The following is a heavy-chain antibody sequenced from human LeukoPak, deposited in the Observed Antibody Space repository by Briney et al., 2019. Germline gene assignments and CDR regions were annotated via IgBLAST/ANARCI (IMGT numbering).Heavy chain of an antibody. D-gene: IGHD6-25*01. CDR3: AKDLTYSSARDAFDI. CDR2: IKEDGSDK. Sequence: GGSLRLSCAASGFTFSRYWMSWVRQAPGKGLEWVANIKEDGSDKYYVDSVKGRFTISRDNSKNSLYLQMNSLRAEDTAVYYCAKDLTYSSARDAFDIWGQGTMVTVSS. CDR1: GFTFSRYW. V-gene: IGHV3-7*03. J-gene: IGHJ3*02.